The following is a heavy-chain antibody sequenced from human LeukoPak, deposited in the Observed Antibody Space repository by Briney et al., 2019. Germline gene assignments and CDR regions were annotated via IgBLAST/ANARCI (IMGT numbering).Heavy chain of an antibody. V-gene: IGHV3-11*04. CDR1: GFTFSDYY. CDR3: ASTEYQLLLDY. D-gene: IGHD2-2*01. Sequence: GGSLRLSCAASGFTFSDYYMSWIRQAPGKGLEWVSYISSSGSTIYYADSVKGRFTISRDNAKNSLYLRMNSLRAEDTAVYYCASTEYQLLLDYWGRGTLVTVSS. J-gene: IGHJ4*02. CDR2: ISSSGSTI.